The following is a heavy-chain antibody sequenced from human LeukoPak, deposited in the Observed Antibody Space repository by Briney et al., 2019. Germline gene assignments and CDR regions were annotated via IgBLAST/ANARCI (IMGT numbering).Heavy chain of an antibody. J-gene: IGHJ5*02. V-gene: IGHV3-23*01. CDR3: AKDGSSGYYLTGNWFDP. CDR2: ISGSGGST. CDR1: EFTFSGYA. Sequence: PGGSLRLSCAASEFTFSGYAMNWVRQAPGKGLEWVSAISGSGGSTYYADSVKGRFTISRDNSKNTLYLQMNSLRAEDTAVYYCAKDGSSGYYLTGNWFDPWGQGTLVTVSS. D-gene: IGHD3-22*01.